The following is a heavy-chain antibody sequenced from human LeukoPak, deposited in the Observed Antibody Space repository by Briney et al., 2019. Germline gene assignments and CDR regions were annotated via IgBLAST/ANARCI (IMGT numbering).Heavy chain of an antibody. CDR2: IIPILGIA. D-gene: IGHD4-17*01. Sequence: ASVKVSCKASGGTFSSYAISWVRQAPGQGLEWMGRIIPILGIANYAQKFQGRVTITADKSTSTAYMELSSLRSEDTAVYYCARSRGNDDYGDYFDLWTFDYWGQGTLVTVSS. V-gene: IGHV1-69*04. CDR3: ARSRGNDDYGDYFDLWTFDY. J-gene: IGHJ4*02. CDR1: GGTFSSYA.